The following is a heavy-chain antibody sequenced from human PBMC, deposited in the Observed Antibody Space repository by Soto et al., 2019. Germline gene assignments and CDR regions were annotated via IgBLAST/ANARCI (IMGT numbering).Heavy chain of an antibody. V-gene: IGHV3-48*03. CDR1: GFTFSSYE. Sequence: PGGSLRLSCAASGFTFSSYEMNWVRQAPGKGLEWVSYISSSGSTIYYADSVKGRFTISRDNAKNSLYLQMNSLRAEDTAVYYCARAPYSSSWSHFDYWGQGTLVTVSS. D-gene: IGHD6-13*01. CDR2: ISSSGSTI. J-gene: IGHJ4*02. CDR3: ARAPYSSSWSHFDY.